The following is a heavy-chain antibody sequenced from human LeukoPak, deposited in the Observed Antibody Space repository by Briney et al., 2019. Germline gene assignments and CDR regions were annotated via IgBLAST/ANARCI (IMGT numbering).Heavy chain of an antibody. J-gene: IGHJ3*02. Sequence: GRSLRLSCAASGFTFSSYAIHWVRQAPGRGLEWVAVISYDGSNKYYADSVKGRFTISRDNSKNTLYLQMNSLRAEDTAVYYCARAGGSDAFDIWGQGTMVTVSS. CDR1: GFTFSSYA. V-gene: IGHV3-30*04. D-gene: IGHD3-16*01. CDR3: ARAGGSDAFDI. CDR2: ISYDGSNK.